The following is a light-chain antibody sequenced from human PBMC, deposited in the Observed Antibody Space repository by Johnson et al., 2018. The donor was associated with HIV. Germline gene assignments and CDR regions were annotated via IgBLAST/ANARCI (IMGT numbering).Light chain of an antibody. V-gene: IGLV1-51*02. J-gene: IGLJ1*01. Sequence: QPVLTQPPSVSAAPGQTVNISCSGNVSNIESYFVSWYQQLPGAAPTLLIYEDNKRPSGIPDRFSGSKSGATATLGITGLQTGDEADYYCGTWDSSWGVFGTGTKVTVL. CDR2: EDN. CDR3: GTWDSSWGV. CDR1: VSNIESYF.